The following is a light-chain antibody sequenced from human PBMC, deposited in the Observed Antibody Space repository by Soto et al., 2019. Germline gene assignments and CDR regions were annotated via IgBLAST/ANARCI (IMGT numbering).Light chain of an antibody. CDR2: EES. CDR3: QQVKTYPRT. CDR1: QAVPNN. J-gene: IGKJ4*01. Sequence: DIHLTQSPSFLSASVGDRVTLTCRPSQAVPNNMAWYQQKPGKPPKLLIYEESTLHSGVPSRFSGRKSGTQFTLTIDSLQLEDFATYYCQQVKTYPRTFGGGTKVEIK. V-gene: IGKV1-9*01.